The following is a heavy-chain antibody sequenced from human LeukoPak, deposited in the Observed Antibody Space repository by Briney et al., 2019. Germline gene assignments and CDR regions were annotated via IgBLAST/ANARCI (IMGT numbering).Heavy chain of an antibody. Sequence: ASVKVSCKASGYTFTSYFMHWVRQAPGQGLEWMGIINPSGGSTSYAQKFQGRVTMTRDMSTSTVYMELSSLISEDTAVYYCARVSIAAAGPWFDPWGQGTLVTVSS. V-gene: IGHV1-46*01. CDR3: ARVSIAAAGPWFDP. CDR1: GYTFTSYF. D-gene: IGHD6-13*01. CDR2: INPSGGST. J-gene: IGHJ5*02.